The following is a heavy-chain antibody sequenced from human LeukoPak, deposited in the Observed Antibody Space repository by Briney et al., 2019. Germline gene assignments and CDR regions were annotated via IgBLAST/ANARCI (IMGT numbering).Heavy chain of an antibody. V-gene: IGHV3-30*03. Sequence: GGSLRLSCAASGFTFNSYAMHWVRQAPGSGLEWVAYISYDGSNRYYADSVKGRFSISRDNSKSTLYLQMNSLRDEDTAVYYCARDLNWGFDYWGQGILVTVSS. CDR1: GFTFNSYA. J-gene: IGHJ4*02. CDR3: ARDLNWGFDY. D-gene: IGHD7-27*01. CDR2: ISYDGSNR.